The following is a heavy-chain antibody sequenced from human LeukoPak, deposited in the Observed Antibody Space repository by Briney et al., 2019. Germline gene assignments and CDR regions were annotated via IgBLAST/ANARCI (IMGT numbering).Heavy chain of an antibody. CDR3: ARDSHYYYGSRKNYSFDY. V-gene: IGHV1-2*02. CDR2: INPNSGGT. CDR1: GYTFTGYY. Sequence: GASVKVSCKASGYTFTGYYMHWVRQAPGQGLEWMGWINPNSGGTNYAQKFQGRVTMTRDTSISTAYMELSRLRSDDTAVYYCARDSHYYYGSRKNYSFDYWGQGTLVTVSS. J-gene: IGHJ4*02. D-gene: IGHD3-10*01.